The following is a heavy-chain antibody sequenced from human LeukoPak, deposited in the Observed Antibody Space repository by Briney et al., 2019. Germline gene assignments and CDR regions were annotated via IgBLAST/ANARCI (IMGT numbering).Heavy chain of an antibody. Sequence: GASVKVSCKASGYTFTSYDINWVRQATGQGLEWMGWMNPNSGNTGYAQKFQGRVTMTRNTSISTAYMELSSLRSEDTAVYYCEIGQQLVRGAFDIWGQGTMVTVSS. J-gene: IGHJ3*02. CDR1: GYTFTSYD. CDR2: MNPNSGNT. CDR3: EIGQQLVRGAFDI. V-gene: IGHV1-8*01. D-gene: IGHD6-13*01.